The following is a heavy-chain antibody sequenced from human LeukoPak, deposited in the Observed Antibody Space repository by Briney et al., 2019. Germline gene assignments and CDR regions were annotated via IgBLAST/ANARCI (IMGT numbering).Heavy chain of an antibody. CDR1: GYTFTSYG. CDR3: VRYSSGWYGYYFDY. Sequence: GASVKVSCKASGYTFTSYGISWVRQAPGQGLEWMGWISAYNGNTNYAQKLQGRVTMTTDTSTSTAYMELRSLRSDDTAVYYCVRYSSGWYGYYFDYWGQGTLVTVSS. J-gene: IGHJ4*02. CDR2: ISAYNGNT. D-gene: IGHD6-19*01. V-gene: IGHV1-18*04.